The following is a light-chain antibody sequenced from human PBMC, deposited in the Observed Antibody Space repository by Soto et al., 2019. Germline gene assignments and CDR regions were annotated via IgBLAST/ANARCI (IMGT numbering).Light chain of an antibody. CDR3: SSYAGRNNFVV. J-gene: IGLJ2*01. CDR2: KVN. V-gene: IGLV2-8*01. CDR1: SSDVGAYNY. Sequence: QSVLTQPASVSGSPGQSVTISCTGSSSDVGAYNYVSWYQQHPGKAPKLLIYKVNKRPSGVPGRFSGSKSDNTASLTVSGLQGDDEADYYCSSYAGRNNFVVFGGGTKVTVL.